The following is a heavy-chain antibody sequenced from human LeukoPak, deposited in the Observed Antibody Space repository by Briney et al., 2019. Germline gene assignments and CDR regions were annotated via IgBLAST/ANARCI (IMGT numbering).Heavy chain of an antibody. CDR3: ARYGDYVGMDV. CDR2: ISGNGGSI. CDR1: GFTFSNYA. J-gene: IGHJ6*02. Sequence: GGSLRLSCAASGFTFSNYAMSWVRQAPGKGREWVSLISGNGGSIVYADSVRGRFTISRDNSKNTLYLQMNSLRAEDTALYYCARYGDYVGMDVWGQGTTVTVSS. D-gene: IGHD4-17*01. V-gene: IGHV3-23*01.